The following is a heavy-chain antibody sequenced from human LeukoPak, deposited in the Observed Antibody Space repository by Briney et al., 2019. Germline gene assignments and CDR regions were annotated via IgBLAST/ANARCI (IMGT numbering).Heavy chain of an antibody. CDR3: AATGSVVTPFQH. D-gene: IGHD4-23*01. Sequence: PSQTLSLTCTVSGGSISSGSYYWSWIRQPAGKGLEWIGRIYTSGSTNYNPSLKSRVTISVDTSKNQFSLKLSSVTAADTAVYYCAATGSVVTPFQHWGQGTLVTVSS. V-gene: IGHV4-61*02. J-gene: IGHJ1*01. CDR2: IYTSGST. CDR1: GGSISSGSYY.